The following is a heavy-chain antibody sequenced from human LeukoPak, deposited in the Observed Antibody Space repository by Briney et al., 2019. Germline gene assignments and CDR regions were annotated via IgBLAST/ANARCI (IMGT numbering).Heavy chain of an antibody. J-gene: IGHJ4*02. CDR2: ISAYNGNT. CDR3: AREGGDYYDSSGYLD. CDR1: GYTITIYG. D-gene: IGHD3-22*01. Sequence: ASVTVSCTASGYTITIYGISWVRQAPGQGLEWMGWISAYNGNTNYAQKLQGRVTMTTDTSTSTAYMELRSPRSDDTAVYYCAREGGDYYDSSGYLDWGQGTLVTVSS. V-gene: IGHV1-18*01.